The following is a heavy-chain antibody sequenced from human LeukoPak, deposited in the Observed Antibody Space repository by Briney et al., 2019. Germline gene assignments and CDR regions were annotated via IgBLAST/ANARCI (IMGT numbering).Heavy chain of an antibody. CDR1: GYTFTSYY. CDR2: INPSGGAT. CDR3: ARGITGTNFDY. J-gene: IGHJ4*02. V-gene: IGHV1-46*01. D-gene: IGHD1-20*01. Sequence: ASVKVSCKASGYTFTSYYVHWVRQAPGQGLEWMGIINPSGGATTYAQKFQGRVTMTRDTSTTTVDMELSSLSSEDTAVYYCARGITGTNFDYWGRGTLVTVSS.